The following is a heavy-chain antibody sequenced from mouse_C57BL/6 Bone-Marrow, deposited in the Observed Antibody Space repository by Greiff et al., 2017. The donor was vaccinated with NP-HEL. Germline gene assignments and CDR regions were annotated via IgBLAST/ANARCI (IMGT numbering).Heavy chain of an antibody. Sequence: EVKLVESGGGLVKPGGSLKLSCAASGFTFSDYGMHWVRQAPEKGLEWVAYISSGSSTINYADTVKGRVTISVDNANSTPFLQMTSLSSEDTAIYYCARDGDYDGQLDYWGKGTTLTVSS. CDR2: ISSGSSTI. V-gene: IGHV5-17*01. CDR1: GFTFSDYG. CDR3: ARDGDYDGQLDY. D-gene: IGHD2-4*01. J-gene: IGHJ2*01.